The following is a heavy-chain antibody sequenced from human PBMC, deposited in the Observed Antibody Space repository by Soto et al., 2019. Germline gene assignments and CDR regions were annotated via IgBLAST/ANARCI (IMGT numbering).Heavy chain of an antibody. CDR1: GFTVSGNY. J-gene: IGHJ3*02. CDR3: ARTIAAAGTPYDAFDI. Sequence: PGGSLRLSCAASGFTVSGNYMSWVRQSPGKGLEWVSVIYSGGSTYYADSVKGRFTISRDNSKNTLYLQMNSLRAEDTAVYYCARTIAAAGTPYDAFDIWGQGTMVTVSS. CDR2: IYSGGST. V-gene: IGHV3-53*01. D-gene: IGHD6-13*01.